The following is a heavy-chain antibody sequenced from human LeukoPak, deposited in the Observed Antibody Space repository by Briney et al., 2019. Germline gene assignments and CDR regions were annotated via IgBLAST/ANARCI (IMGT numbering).Heavy chain of an antibody. D-gene: IGHD3-3*01. J-gene: IGHJ6*03. Sequence: SETLSLTCTVSGGSISSYYWSWIRQPPGKGLEWIGYIYYSGSTNYNPSLKSRVTISVDTSKNQFSLKLSSVTAADTAVYYCARVAILCYYYYYMDVWGKGTTVTVSS. CDR1: GGSISSYY. CDR3: ARVAILCYYYYYMDV. CDR2: IYYSGST. V-gene: IGHV4-59*01.